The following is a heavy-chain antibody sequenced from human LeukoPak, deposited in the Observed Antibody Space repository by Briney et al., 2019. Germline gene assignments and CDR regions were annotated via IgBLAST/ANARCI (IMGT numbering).Heavy chain of an antibody. V-gene: IGHV4-34*01. J-gene: IGHJ4*02. CDR1: GGSFSGYY. CDR2: INHSGST. Sequence: SETLSLTCAVYGGSFSGYYWSWIRQPPGKGLEWIGEINHSGSTNYNPSLKSRVTIPVDTSKNQFSLKLSSVTAADTAVYYCARGAVADFDYWGQGTLVTVSS. D-gene: IGHD6-19*01. CDR3: ARGAVADFDY.